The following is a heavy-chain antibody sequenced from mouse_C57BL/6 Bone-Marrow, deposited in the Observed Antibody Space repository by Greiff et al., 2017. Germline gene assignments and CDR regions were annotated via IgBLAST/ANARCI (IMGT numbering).Heavy chain of an antibody. CDR3: ARQESY. Sequence: VQLQQPGAELVKPGASVKLSCKASGYTFTSYWMQWVKQRPGQGLEWIGEIDPSDSYTNSNQKFKGKATLTVDTSSSTAYMQLSSLTSEDSAVYYCARQESYWGQGTALTVSS. CDR2: IDPSDSYT. V-gene: IGHV1-50*01. CDR1: GYTFTSYW. J-gene: IGHJ2*01.